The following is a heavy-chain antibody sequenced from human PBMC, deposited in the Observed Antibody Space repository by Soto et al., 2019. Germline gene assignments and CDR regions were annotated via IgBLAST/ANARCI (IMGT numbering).Heavy chain of an antibody. V-gene: IGHV3-15*01. CDR1: GFTFSNAW. D-gene: IGHD6-13*01. J-gene: IGHJ3*02. Sequence: EVQLVESGGGLVKPGGSLRLSCAASGFTFSNAWMSWVRQAPGKGLEWVGRIKSKTDGGTTDYAAPVKGRFTISRDDSKNTLYLQMNSLKTEDTAVYYCTTFPSSSWYGDAFDIWGQGTMVTVSS. CDR3: TTFPSSSWYGDAFDI. CDR2: IKSKTDGGTT.